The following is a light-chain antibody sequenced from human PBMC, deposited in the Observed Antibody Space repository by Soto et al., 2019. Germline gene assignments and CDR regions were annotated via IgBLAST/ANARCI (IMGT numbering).Light chain of an antibody. V-gene: IGKV3-20*01. CDR3: QQYDISWT. Sequence: EIVLTQSPGTLSLSPGGRATLSCRASQNFGSSYLAWYQQKPGQAPRLLISGASIRATGIPDRFSGSGSGTDFTLTISRLESEDFAVYYCQQYDISWTFVQGTKVEIK. J-gene: IGKJ1*01. CDR2: GAS. CDR1: QNFGSSY.